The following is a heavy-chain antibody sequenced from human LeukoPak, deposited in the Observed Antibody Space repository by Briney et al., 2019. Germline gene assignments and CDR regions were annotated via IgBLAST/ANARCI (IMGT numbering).Heavy chain of an antibody. V-gene: IGHV4-39*01. J-gene: IGHJ4*02. CDR2: IYYSGSV. Sequence: SETLSLTCTVSGGSISSYYWGWIRQSPGKGLEWIGSIYYSGSVNDNPSLQSRVTISVDTSRNQFSLKLTSMTVADTAVYFCARRVATSGNFFDYWGPGTLVTVSS. CDR1: GGSISSYY. CDR3: ARRVATSGNFFDY. D-gene: IGHD3-3*01.